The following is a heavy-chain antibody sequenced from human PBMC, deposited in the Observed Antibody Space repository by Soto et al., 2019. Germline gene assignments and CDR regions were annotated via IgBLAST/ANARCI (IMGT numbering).Heavy chain of an antibody. CDR1: GGSFSGYY. Sequence: QVQLQQWGAGLLKPSETLSLTCAVYGGSFSGYYWNWIRQPPGKGLEWIGEINHSGSTNYNPSLKSLVTISVDTSKNQFSLKLNSVTAADTAVYYCANKRTYCSGGSCYPMNNWFDPWGQGTLVTVSS. CDR2: INHSGST. D-gene: IGHD2-15*01. J-gene: IGHJ5*02. V-gene: IGHV4-34*01. CDR3: ANKRTYCSGGSCYPMNNWFDP.